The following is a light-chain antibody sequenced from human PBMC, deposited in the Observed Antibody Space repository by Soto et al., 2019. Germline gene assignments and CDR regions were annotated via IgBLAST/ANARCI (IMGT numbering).Light chain of an antibody. CDR3: QQYNSYSPYT. V-gene: IGKV1-5*03. CDR2: KAS. CDR1: QSISSW. Sequence: DIQMTQSPSTLSASVGDRVTITCRASQSISSWLAWYQQKPGKAPKLLIYKASSLESGVPSRFSGSGSGTELTLTISSLQPDDFATYYCQQYNSYSPYTFGQGPSWRSN. J-gene: IGKJ2*01.